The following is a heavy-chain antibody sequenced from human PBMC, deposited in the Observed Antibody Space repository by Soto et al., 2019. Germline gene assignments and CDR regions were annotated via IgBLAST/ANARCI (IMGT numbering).Heavy chain of an antibody. CDR1: GFTFSNAC. CDR2: IKSKTDGGTT. CDR3: TTGYYYDSSGYYGYDY. V-gene: IGHV3-15*07. D-gene: IGHD3-22*01. J-gene: IGHJ4*02. Sequence: GRSLRLSCAASGFTFSNACMNWVRQAPGKGLEWVGRIKSKTDGGTTDYAAPVKGRFTISRDDSKNTLYLQMNSLKTEDTAVYYCTTGYYYDSSGYYGYDYWGQGTLVTVSS.